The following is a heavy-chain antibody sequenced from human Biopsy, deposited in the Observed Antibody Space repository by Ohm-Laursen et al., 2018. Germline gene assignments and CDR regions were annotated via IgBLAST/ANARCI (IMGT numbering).Heavy chain of an antibody. Sequence: DTLSPTCTVSGGSFTGHYWTWIRQPPGKGLEWIGHISHTGYTSYKSSLKSRVTISLDTSRKHFSLRLTSLAAADTAVYYCARGSNEYGGLYFPHWGQGTLVTVSS. CDR3: ARGSNEYGGLYFPH. J-gene: IGHJ1*01. CDR1: GGSFTGHY. D-gene: IGHD4-23*01. V-gene: IGHV4-59*11. CDR2: ISHTGYT.